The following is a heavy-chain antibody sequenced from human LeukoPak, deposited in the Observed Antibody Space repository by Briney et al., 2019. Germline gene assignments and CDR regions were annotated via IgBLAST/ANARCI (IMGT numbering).Heavy chain of an antibody. CDR2: IYSGGST. V-gene: IGHV3-53*01. Sequence: GSXRLXRAASGFTVSSNYMSWVRQAPGKGLEWVSVIYSGGSTYYADSVKGRFTISRDNSKNTLYLQMNSLRAEDTAVYYCARGLFFFDYWGQGTLATVSS. D-gene: IGHD2-21*01. J-gene: IGHJ4*02. CDR1: GFTVSSNY. CDR3: ARGLFFFDY.